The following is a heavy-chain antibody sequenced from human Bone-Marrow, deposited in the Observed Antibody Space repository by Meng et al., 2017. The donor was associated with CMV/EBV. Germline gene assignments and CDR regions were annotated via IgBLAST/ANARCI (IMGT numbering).Heavy chain of an antibody. V-gene: IGHV1-8*01. D-gene: IGHD2-2*01. CDR3: ARAAVPAATFDY. Sequence: ASVKVSCKASGYTFTNYDINWVRQATGQGLEWMGWMNPNSGNTGYAQKFQGRVTMTRDTSISTAYMELSRLRSDDTAVYYCARAAVPAATFDYWGQGTLVTVSS. CDR2: MNPNSGNT. J-gene: IGHJ4*02. CDR1: GYTFTNYD.